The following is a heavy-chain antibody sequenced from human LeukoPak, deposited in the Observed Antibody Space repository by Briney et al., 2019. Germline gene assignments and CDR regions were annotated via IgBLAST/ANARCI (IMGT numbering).Heavy chain of an antibody. CDR3: ARGPGIAAAGIYYYYGMDV. J-gene: IGHJ6*02. CDR2: ISSSSSTI. D-gene: IGHD6-13*01. V-gene: IGHV3-48*02. Sequence: QPGGSLRLSCAAAGFTFSSYSMNWVRQAPGKGLEWVSYISSSSSTIYYADSVKGRFTISRDNAKNSLYLQMNSLRDEDTAVYYCARGPGIAAAGIYYYYGMDVWGQGTTVTVSS. CDR1: GFTFSSYS.